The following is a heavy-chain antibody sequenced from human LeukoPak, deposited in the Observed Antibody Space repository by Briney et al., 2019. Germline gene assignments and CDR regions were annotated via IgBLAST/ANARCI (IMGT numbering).Heavy chain of an antibody. CDR1: GGSISSYY. CDR3: ASYCSSTSCPHRRAFDI. D-gene: IGHD2-2*01. Sequence: SETLSLTCTVSGGSISSYYWSWIRQPAGKGLEWIGRIYTSGSTNYNPSLKSRVTMSVDTSKNQFSLKLSSVTAADTAMYYRASYCSSTSCPHRRAFDIWGQGTMVTVSS. CDR2: IYTSGST. J-gene: IGHJ3*02. V-gene: IGHV4-4*07.